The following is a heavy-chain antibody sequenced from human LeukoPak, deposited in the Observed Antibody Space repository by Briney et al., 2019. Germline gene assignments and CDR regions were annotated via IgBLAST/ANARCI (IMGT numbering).Heavy chain of an antibody. CDR2: ISSSGSYT. D-gene: IGHD4-17*01. CDR1: GFTFSDYY. J-gene: IGHJ4*02. Sequence: GGSLRLSCAASGFTFSDYYMSWIRQAPGKGLEWVSYISSSGSYTNYADSVKGRFTISRDNAKNSLYLQMNSLRAEDTAVYYCARGYDYGDLEIPLGYWGQGTLVTVSS. V-gene: IGHV3-11*06. CDR3: ARGYDYGDLEIPLGY.